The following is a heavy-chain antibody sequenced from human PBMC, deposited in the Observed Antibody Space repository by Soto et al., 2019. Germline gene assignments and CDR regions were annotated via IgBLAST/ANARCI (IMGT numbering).Heavy chain of an antibody. CDR1: GFTFSSYG. J-gene: IGHJ6*02. V-gene: IGHV3-30*18. CDR3: AKDVGRRVAYCSGGSCSTFGYYYGMDV. CDR2: ISYDGSNK. D-gene: IGHD2-15*01. Sequence: SLRLSCAASGFTFSSYGMHWVRQAPGKGLEWVAVISYDGSNKYYADSVKGRFTISRDNSKNTLYLQMNSLRAEDTAVYYCAKDVGRRVAYCSGGSCSTFGYYYGMDVWGQGTTVTVSS.